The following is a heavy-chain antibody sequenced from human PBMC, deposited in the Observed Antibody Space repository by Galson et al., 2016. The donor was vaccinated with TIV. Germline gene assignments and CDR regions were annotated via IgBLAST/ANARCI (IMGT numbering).Heavy chain of an antibody. Sequence: QSGAEVKKPEESLRIFCKASGDSISSYWVGWVRQIPGKGLEWMGIIYPRDSETRYSPSFQGQVTISADESISTVYLQWSSLKASDTAMYFCARAPGYSGYSYGYFDSWGQGTLVTVSS. CDR3: ARAPGYSGYSYGYFDS. CDR1: GDSISSYW. D-gene: IGHD5-18*01. J-gene: IGHJ4*02. CDR2: IYPRDSET. V-gene: IGHV5-51*03.